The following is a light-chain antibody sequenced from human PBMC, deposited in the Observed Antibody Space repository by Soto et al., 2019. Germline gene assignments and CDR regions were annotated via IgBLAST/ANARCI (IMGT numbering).Light chain of an antibody. Sequence: IVLTQSPGTLSLSPGESAILSCRASQSISSSYLAWYQQKPGQAPRLLIYGASNRATAIPDRFSGSGSGTDFTLTISRLEPEDFAVYYCQQSDDSPGTFGQGTKVEIK. CDR2: GAS. CDR3: QQSDDSPGT. J-gene: IGKJ1*01. V-gene: IGKV3-20*01. CDR1: QSISSSY.